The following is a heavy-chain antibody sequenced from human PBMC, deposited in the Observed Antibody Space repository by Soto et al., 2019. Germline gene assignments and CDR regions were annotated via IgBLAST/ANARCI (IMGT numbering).Heavy chain of an antibody. J-gene: IGHJ6*03. CDR2: IYYSGST. CDR3: ARVPVVVVAPDYILGGPYYMDV. CDR1: GGSISSYY. Sequence: SETLSLTCTVSGGSISSYYWSWIRQPPGKGLEWIGYIYYSGSTNYNPSLKSRVTISVDTSKNQFSLKLSSVTAADTAVYYCARVPVVVVAPDYILGGPYYMDVWGKGTTVTVSS. V-gene: IGHV4-59*01. D-gene: IGHD2-15*01.